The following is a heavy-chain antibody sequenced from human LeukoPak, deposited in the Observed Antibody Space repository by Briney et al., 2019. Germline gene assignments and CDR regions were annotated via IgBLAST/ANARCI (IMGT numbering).Heavy chain of an antibody. V-gene: IGHV3-21*01. Sequence: RAGGSLRLSYAASGFTFSSYSMNWVRQAPGKGLEWVSSISSSSSYIYYADSVKGRFTISRDNAKNSLYLQMNSLRAEDTAVYYCARDSSGWYDGDYWGQGTLVTVSS. J-gene: IGHJ4*02. CDR1: GFTFSSYS. D-gene: IGHD6-19*01. CDR2: ISSSSSYI. CDR3: ARDSSGWYDGDY.